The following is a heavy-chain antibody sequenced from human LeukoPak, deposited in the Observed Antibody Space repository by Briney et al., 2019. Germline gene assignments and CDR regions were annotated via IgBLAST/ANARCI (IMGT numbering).Heavy chain of an antibody. CDR1: GFTVSTNY. Sequence: GGSLRLSCAASGFTVSTNYMSWVRQAPGKRLQWVSVIYSGYTTDYANSVKGRFTISRDNSKNTLYLQMNSLRAEDTAVYYCARSEYSSSSAYYYAMDAWGQGTTVTVSS. V-gene: IGHV3-66*01. J-gene: IGHJ6*02. CDR3: ARSEYSSSSAYYYAMDA. CDR2: IYSGYTT. D-gene: IGHD6-6*01.